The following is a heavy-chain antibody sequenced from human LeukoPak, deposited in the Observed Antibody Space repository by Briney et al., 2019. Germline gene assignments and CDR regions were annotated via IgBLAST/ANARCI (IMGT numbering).Heavy chain of an antibody. D-gene: IGHD5/OR15-5a*01. CDR2: INSDGSST. J-gene: IGHJ4*02. V-gene: IGHV3-74*01. Sequence: GGSLRLSCAASGFTFSSYCMHWVRQAPGKGLVWVSHINSDGSSTTYADSVKGRFTISRDNARNTLYLQMNSLRAEDTAVYYCARDDVVSGTGLGDYWGQGTLVTVSS. CDR3: ARDDVVSGTGLGDY. CDR1: GFTFSSYC.